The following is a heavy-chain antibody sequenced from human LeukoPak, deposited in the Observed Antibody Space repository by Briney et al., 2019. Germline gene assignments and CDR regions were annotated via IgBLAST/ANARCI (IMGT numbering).Heavy chain of an antibody. D-gene: IGHD3-22*01. J-gene: IGHJ3*02. V-gene: IGHV3-30*02. Sequence: PGGSLRLSCAASGFTFSSYGMHWVRQAPGKGLEWVAFIRYDGSNKYYADSVKGRFTISRDNSKNTLYLQMNSLRAEDTAVYYCAKAGCDSSGYGLDAFDIWGQGTMVTVSS. CDR2: IRYDGSNK. CDR1: GFTFSSYG. CDR3: AKAGCDSSGYGLDAFDI.